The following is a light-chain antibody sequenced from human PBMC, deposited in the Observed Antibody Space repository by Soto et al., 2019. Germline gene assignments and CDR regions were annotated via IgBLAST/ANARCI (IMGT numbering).Light chain of an antibody. V-gene: IGKV3-11*01. CDR3: QQRSNWGLT. CDR1: QSVSSY. CDR2: DAS. J-gene: IGKJ4*01. Sequence: EIVLTQSPVTLSLSPGERATISCRASQSVSSYLAWYKQKPGQAPRLLIYDASNRATGIPARFSGSGSGTEFTLTISSLEPEDFEVYYCQQRSNWGLTFGGGTKVDIK.